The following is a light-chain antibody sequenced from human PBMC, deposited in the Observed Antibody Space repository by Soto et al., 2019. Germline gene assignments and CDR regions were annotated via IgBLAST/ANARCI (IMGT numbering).Light chain of an antibody. Sequence: QSALTQPASLSGSPGQSITISCTGTSSDIGAYDYVSWFQQHPGKAPKLMISEVNNRPSGVSNRFSGSKSGNTAYLTISGLQVEDEAEYFCFSYAGSHTYVFGTGTKLTVL. CDR1: SSDIGAYDY. CDR3: FSYAGSHTYV. J-gene: IGLJ1*01. V-gene: IGLV2-14*01. CDR2: EVN.